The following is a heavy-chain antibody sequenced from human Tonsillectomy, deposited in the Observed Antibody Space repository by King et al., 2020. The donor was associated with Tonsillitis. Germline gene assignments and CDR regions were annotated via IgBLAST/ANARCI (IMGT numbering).Heavy chain of an antibody. CDR1: GFTFSSYG. CDR2: IRYDGSNK. CDR3: AKVPYYYGSGSYIGRTDY. Sequence: VQLVESGGGVVQPGGSLRLSCAASGFTFSSYGMHWVRQAPGKGLEWVAFIRYDGSNKYYADSVKGRFTISRDNSKNTLYLQMNSLRAEDTAVYYCAKVPYYYGSGSYIGRTDYWGQGTLVTVSS. D-gene: IGHD3-10*01. V-gene: IGHV3-30*02. J-gene: IGHJ4*02.